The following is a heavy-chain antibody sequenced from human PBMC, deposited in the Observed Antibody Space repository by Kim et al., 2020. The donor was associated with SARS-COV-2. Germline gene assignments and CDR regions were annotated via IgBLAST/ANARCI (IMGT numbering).Heavy chain of an antibody. CDR3: AKDSSSWYSWFDP. Sequence: YADTGKGRFTISRDNSKNSLYLQMNSLRTEDTALYYCAKDSSSWYSWFDPWGQGTLVTVSS. V-gene: IGHV3-43*01. D-gene: IGHD6-13*01. J-gene: IGHJ5*02.